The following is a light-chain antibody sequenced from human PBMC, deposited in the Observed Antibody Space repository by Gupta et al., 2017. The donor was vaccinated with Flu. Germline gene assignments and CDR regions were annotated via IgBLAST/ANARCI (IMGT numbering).Light chain of an antibody. J-gene: IGKJ2*02. Sequence: PVPLGPPASISCMSSQSLLHNNDITYLNCLQQRPGQSPRRLIYYVSKCDFGSPDRFSGCGSLSAFTLKSRRGAAEDVGVYYSRRCKRPWTFGQGTRLEI. CDR2: YVS. V-gene: IGKV2-30*02. CDR1: QSLLHNNDITY. CDR3: RRCKRPWT.